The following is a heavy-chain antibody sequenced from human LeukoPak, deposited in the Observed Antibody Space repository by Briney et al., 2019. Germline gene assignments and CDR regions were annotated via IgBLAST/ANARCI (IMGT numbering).Heavy chain of an antibody. CDR1: GFTFSSYA. D-gene: IGHD3-22*01. CDR2: ISGSGGNT. V-gene: IGHV3-23*01. J-gene: IGHJ3*02. Sequence: GSLRLSCAASGFTFSSYAMIWVCQAPGKGLEWVSVISGSGGNTYYGDSVKGRFIMSRDNSNNTLYLQMNSLRAEDTAVYYCAKALPRGYYYDSSGLDIWGQGTMVTVSS. CDR3: AKALPRGYYYDSSGLDI.